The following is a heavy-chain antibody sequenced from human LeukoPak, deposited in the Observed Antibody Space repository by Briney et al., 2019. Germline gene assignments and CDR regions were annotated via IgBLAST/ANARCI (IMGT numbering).Heavy chain of an antibody. D-gene: IGHD5-18*01. CDR3: AREGRVDSAVVLFDY. CDR1: GYTFSDYY. V-gene: IGHV1-2*02. CDR2: INPNSGGT. J-gene: IGHJ4*02. Sequence: ASVTVSCKASGYTFSDYYIHWVRQAPGQGLEWMGWINPNSGGTNYAQKFQGRVTMTRDTSISTAYMELRRLRSDDTAVYYCAREGRVDSAVVLFDYWGQGTLVTVSS.